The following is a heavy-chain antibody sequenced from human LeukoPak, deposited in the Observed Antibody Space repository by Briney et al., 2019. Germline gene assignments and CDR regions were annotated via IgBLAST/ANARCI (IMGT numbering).Heavy chain of an antibody. Sequence: GRSLRLSCAASGFTVSSNYMRWVRQAPGKGLEWVSVIYSGGSTHYADSVKDRFTISRHNSKNTLYLQMNSLRAEDTAVYYCARAYRACEDYWGQGTLVTVSS. CDR3: ARAYRACEDY. J-gene: IGHJ4*02. V-gene: IGHV3-53*01. CDR2: IYSGGST. D-gene: IGHD3-10*01. CDR1: GFTVSSNY.